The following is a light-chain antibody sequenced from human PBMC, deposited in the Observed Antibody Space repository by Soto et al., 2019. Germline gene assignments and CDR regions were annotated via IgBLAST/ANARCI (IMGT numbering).Light chain of an antibody. J-gene: IGLJ1*01. CDR1: SSDVGSYNL. CDR2: EGT. Sequence: LTQPASVSGSPGQSITISCTGTSSDVGSYNLVSWYQQHPGKAPKLMIYEGTKRPSGVSNRFSGSKPGNTASLTIYGLQAEDGADYFCCSYAGAGTYVFGTGTRSPS. V-gene: IGLV2-23*01. CDR3: CSYAGAGTYV.